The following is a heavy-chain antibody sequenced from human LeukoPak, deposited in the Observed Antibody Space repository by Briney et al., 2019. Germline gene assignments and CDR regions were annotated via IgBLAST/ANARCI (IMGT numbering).Heavy chain of an antibody. CDR1: GGSFSGYY. Sequence: PSETLSLTCAVYGGSFSGYYWSWIRQPPGKQLEWIGVINHSGSTNYNPSLKSRVTISLDTSKNQFSLRLTSVTAADTAVYYCARVIRYSYGERGLSFDYWGQGTLVTVSS. CDR2: INHSGST. CDR3: ARVIRYSYGERGLSFDY. D-gene: IGHD5-18*01. J-gene: IGHJ4*01. V-gene: IGHV4-34*01.